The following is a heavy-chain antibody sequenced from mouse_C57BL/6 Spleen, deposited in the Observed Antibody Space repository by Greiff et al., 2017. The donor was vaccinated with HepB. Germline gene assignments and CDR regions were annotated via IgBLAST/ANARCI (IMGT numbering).Heavy chain of an antibody. Sequence: VQLKQSGAELVKPGASVKLSCTASGFNIKDYYMHWVKQRTEQGLEWIGMIDPEDGETKYAPKFQGKATITADTSSNTAYLQLSSLTSEDTAVYDCAFGSCCPVGYAMDYWGQGTSVTVSS. CDR1: GFNIKDYY. V-gene: IGHV14-2*01. CDR2: IDPEDGET. CDR3: AFGSCCPVGYAMDY. D-gene: IGHD3-2*02. J-gene: IGHJ4*01.